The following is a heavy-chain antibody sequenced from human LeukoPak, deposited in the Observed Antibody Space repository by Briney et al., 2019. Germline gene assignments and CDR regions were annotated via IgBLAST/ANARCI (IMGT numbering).Heavy chain of an antibody. J-gene: IGHJ6*02. D-gene: IGHD3-10*01. Sequence: SETLSLTCAVSGGSISSSNWRSWVRQPPGKGLEWIGEIYHSGSTNYNPSLKSRVTISVDKSKNQFSLKLSSVTAADTAVYYCRARRGWYYYGMDVWGQGTTVTVSS. V-gene: IGHV4-4*02. CDR3: RARRGWYYYGMDV. CDR1: GGSISSSNW. CDR2: IYHSGST.